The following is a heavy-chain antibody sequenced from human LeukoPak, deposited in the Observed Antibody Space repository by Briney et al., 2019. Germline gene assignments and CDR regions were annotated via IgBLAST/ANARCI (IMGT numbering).Heavy chain of an antibody. V-gene: IGHV3-20*04. CDR1: GFPFDDYG. CDR3: ARDPLSSSSFDL. J-gene: IGHJ4*02. CDR2: INWNGGST. D-gene: IGHD6-13*01. Sequence: GGSLRLSCAASGFPFDDYGMTWVRQAPGKGLEWVSGINWNGGSTGYADSVKGRFTISRDNAKNSLYLQMNSLRAEDTAVYYCARDPLSSSSFDLWGQGTLVTVSS.